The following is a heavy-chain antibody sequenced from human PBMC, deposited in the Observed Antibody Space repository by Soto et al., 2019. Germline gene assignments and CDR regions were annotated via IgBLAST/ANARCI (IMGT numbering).Heavy chain of an antibody. CDR3: ARVVHGDYGAFDI. V-gene: IGHV1-2*04. Sequence: GASVKVSCKASGYTFTGYYMHWVRQAPGQGLEWMGWINPNSGGTNYAQKFQGWVTMTRDTSISTAYMELSRLRSDDTAVYYCARVVHGDYGAFDIWGQGTMVTVSS. CDR1: GYTFTGYY. J-gene: IGHJ3*02. D-gene: IGHD4-17*01. CDR2: INPNSGGT.